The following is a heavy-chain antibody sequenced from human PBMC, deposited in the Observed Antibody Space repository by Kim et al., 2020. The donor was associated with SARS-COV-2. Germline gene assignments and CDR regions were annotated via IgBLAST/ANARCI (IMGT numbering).Heavy chain of an antibody. D-gene: IGHD6-19*01. J-gene: IGHJ5*02. CDR2: IYYSGST. V-gene: IGHV4-59*01. CDR3: ARDNYSGWIGGWFDP. Sequence: SETLSLTCTVSGGSISSYYWSWIRQPPGKGLEWIGYIYYSGSTNYNPSLKSRVTISVDTSKNQFSLKLSSVTAADTAVYYCARDNYSGWIGGWFDPWGQGTLVTVSS. CDR1: GGSISSYY.